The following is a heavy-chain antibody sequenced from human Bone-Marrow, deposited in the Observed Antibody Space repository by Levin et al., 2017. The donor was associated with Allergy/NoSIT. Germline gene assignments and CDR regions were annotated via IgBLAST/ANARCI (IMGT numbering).Heavy chain of an antibody. CDR3: AGNREGWELPVYNWFDP. J-gene: IGHJ5*02. V-gene: IGHV3-7*01. D-gene: IGHD1-26*01. CDR1: GFTFSSYW. CDR2: INHDGSEK. Sequence: GGSLRLSCAGSGFTFSSYWMTWVRQAPGKGLEWVANINHDGSEKYYVDSVKGRFSISRANAKNSVYLQMNSLRAEDTAVYYCAGNREGWELPVYNWFDPWGQGTLVTVAS.